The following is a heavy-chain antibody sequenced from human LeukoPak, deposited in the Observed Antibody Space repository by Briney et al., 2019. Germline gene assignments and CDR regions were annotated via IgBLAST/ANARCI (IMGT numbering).Heavy chain of an antibody. CDR1: GFTFSSYG. CDR2: IRHDGSNK. J-gene: IGHJ6*03. Sequence: GGSLRLSCAASGFTFSSYGMHWVRQAPGKGLEWVAFIRHDGSNKYYADSVKGRFTISRDNAKNSLYLQMNSLRAEDTAVYYCARDVGYCSGGSCYLGYYYYYMDVWGKGTTVTISS. D-gene: IGHD2-15*01. V-gene: IGHV3-30*02. CDR3: ARDVGYCSGGSCYLGYYYYYMDV.